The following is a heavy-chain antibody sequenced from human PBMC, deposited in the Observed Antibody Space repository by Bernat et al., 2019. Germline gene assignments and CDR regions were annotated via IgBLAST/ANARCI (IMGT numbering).Heavy chain of an antibody. J-gene: IGHJ4*02. D-gene: IGHD6-13*01. Sequence: SLTCTVSGGSISSSSYYWGWIRQPPGKGLEWIGSIYYSGSTYYNPYLKSRVTISVDTSKNQFSLKLSSVTAADTAVYYCASPGGVIAAAEYWGQGTLVTVSS. V-gene: IGHV4-39*01. CDR3: ASPGGVIAAAEY. CDR2: IYYSGST. CDR1: GGSISSSSYY.